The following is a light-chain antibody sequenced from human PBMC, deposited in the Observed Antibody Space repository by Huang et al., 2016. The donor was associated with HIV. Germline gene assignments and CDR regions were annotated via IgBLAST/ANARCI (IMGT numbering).Light chain of an antibody. CDR2: AAS. CDR1: QSISSY. V-gene: IGKV1-39*01. Sequence: DIQMTQSPSSLSASVGDRVTILFQESQSISSYLNWYQHKPGKAPKLLIYAASSLQSGVPSSFSGSGSGTEFTLNISRLQPEDFATYYCQQSYSTRLTCGPGTKVHIK. CDR3: QQSYSTRLT. J-gene: IGKJ3*01.